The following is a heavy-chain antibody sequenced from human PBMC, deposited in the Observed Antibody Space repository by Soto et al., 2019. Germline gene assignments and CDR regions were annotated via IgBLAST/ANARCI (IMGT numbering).Heavy chain of an antibody. CDR2: ISYDGSNK. J-gene: IGHJ6*02. CDR3: AKNQHYYDSSGPLILCYYGMDV. D-gene: IGHD3-22*01. CDR1: GFTFSSYG. V-gene: IGHV3-30*18. Sequence: GGSLRLSCAASGFTFSSYGMHWVRQAPGKGLEWVAVISYDGSNKYYADSVKGRFTISRDNSKNTLYLQMNSLRAEDTAVYYCAKNQHYYDSSGPLILCYYGMDVWGQVTTVPVSS.